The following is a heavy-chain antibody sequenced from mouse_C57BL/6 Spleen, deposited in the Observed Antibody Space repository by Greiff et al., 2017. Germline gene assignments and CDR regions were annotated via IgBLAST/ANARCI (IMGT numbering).Heavy chain of an antibody. Sequence: VKLQQPGTELVKPGASVKLSCKASGYTFTSYWMHWVKQRPGQGLEWIGNINPSNGGTNCNEKFKSKATLTVDKSSSTAYMQLSSLTSEDSAVYYCARNWVYYAMDYWGQGTSVTVSS. CDR1: GYTFTSYW. D-gene: IGHD4-1*01. CDR3: ARNWVYYAMDY. CDR2: INPSNGGT. V-gene: IGHV1-53*01. J-gene: IGHJ4*01.